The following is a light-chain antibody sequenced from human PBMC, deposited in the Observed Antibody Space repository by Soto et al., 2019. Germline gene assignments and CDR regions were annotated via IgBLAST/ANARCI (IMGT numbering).Light chain of an antibody. Sequence: DIVMTQSPLSLPVTPGEPASISCRSSQSLLHSNGHSYLDWYLQKPGQSPQLLIYLHSNRASGVXDXXSGSGSGTDFTLKISRVEAEDVGVYYCMQALQTPATFGQGTKLEIK. CDR3: MQALQTPAT. CDR2: LHS. J-gene: IGKJ2*01. CDR1: QSLLHSNGHSY. V-gene: IGKV2-28*01.